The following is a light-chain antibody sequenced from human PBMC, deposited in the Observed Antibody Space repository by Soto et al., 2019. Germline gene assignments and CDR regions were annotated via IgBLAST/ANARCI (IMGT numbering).Light chain of an antibody. CDR3: MQALQTPLT. Sequence: DIVMTQSPLSLPVTPGEPASISCRSSQSLLDSNGYNYLDWYLQKPGQSPQLLIYLGSNRAPGVRDRFSGSGSGTDFTLKISSVEAEDVGVYYCMQALQTPLTFGGGTKVEIK. J-gene: IGKJ4*01. CDR1: QSLLDSNGYNY. CDR2: LGS. V-gene: IGKV2-28*01.